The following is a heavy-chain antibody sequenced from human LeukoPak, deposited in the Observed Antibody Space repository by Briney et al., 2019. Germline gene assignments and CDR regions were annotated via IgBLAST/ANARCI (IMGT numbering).Heavy chain of an antibody. CDR2: IRYDGSNK. CDR3: AKDLPGSSSPEYFQH. D-gene: IGHD6-13*01. Sequence: PGGSLRLSCAASGFTFSSYGMHWVRQAPGKGLEWVAFIRYDGSNKYYADSVKGPFTISRDNSKNTLYLQMNSLRAEDTAVYYCAKDLPGSSSPEYFQHWGQGTLVTVSS. J-gene: IGHJ1*01. CDR1: GFTFSSYG. V-gene: IGHV3-30*02.